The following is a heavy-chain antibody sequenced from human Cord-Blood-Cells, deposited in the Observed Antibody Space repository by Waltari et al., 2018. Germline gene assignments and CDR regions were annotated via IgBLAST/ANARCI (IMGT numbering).Heavy chain of an antibody. CDR2: INHSGST. D-gene: IGHD5-12*01. V-gene: IGHV4-34*01. Sequence: QVQLQQWGAGLLKPSETLSLTCAVYGGSFSGYYWSWIRQPPGKGLEWIGEINHSGSTNYNPSLKSRVTISVDPSKNQFSLKLSSVTAADTAVYYCARGLGPDSGYDDYYYYYMDVWGKGTTVTVSS. CDR3: ARGLGPDSGYDDYYYYYMDV. J-gene: IGHJ6*03. CDR1: GGSFSGYY.